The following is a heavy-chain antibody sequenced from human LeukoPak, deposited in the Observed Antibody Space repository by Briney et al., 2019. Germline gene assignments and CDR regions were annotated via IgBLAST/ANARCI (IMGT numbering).Heavy chain of an antibody. D-gene: IGHD4-17*01. J-gene: IGHJ6*03. Sequence: PGGSLRLSCSGSGYIFSNYPMSWLRQAPGKGLVWVSVISGSGGHTYYADSVKGRFTISRDKSKNTVYLQMNSLRVEDTAVYYCAKDHGDYAHCYYYMDVWGKGTTVIVSS. V-gene: IGHV3-23*01. CDR3: AKDHGDYAHCYYYMDV. CDR1: GYIFSNYP. CDR2: ISGSGGHT.